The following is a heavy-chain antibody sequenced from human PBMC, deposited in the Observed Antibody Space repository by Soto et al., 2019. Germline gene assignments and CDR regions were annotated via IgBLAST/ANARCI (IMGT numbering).Heavy chain of an antibody. D-gene: IGHD3-10*01. V-gene: IGHV1-69*14. CDR2: IIPIFGTA. CDR3: ASTTMDYYYYYGMDV. CDR1: GGTFSSYA. Sequence: QVQLVQSGAEVKKPGSSVKVSCKASGGTFSSYAISWVRQAPGQGLEWMGGIIPIFGTANYAQKFQGRVTITADKSTSTAYMELSSLRSDDTAVYYCASTTMDYYYYYGMDVWCQGTTVTVYS. J-gene: IGHJ6*02.